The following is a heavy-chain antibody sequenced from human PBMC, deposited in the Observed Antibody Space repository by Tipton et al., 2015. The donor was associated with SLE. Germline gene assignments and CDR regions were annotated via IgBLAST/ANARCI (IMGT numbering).Heavy chain of an antibody. D-gene: IGHD4-23*01. J-gene: IGHJ4*02. CDR1: GYSISSGYY. V-gene: IGHV4-61*01. CDR2: ICNSVNI. CDR3: ARGSVRADDY. Sequence: TLSLTCAVSGYSISSGYYWGWIRQPPGKGLEWIGYICNSVNINYIPSLKSRVTISADTSKNQISLKLTSVTAADTAVFYCARGSVRADDYWGQGTLVTVSS.